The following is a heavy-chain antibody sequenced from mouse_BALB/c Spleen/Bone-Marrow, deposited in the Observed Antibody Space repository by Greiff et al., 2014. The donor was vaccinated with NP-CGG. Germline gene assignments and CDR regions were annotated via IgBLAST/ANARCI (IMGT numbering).Heavy chain of an antibody. J-gene: IGHJ2*01. CDR2: IDPSTGRT. CDR3: ARINGYDY. Sequence: VQLQQSGAELVKPGASVKLPCKASGYTFTSYWMHWVKQRPGQGLEWIGEIDPSTGRTDYNKKFKSQATLTVDKSSSTAYMHLSSLTSEDSAVYYCARINGYDYWGQGTTLTVSS. CDR1: GYTFTSYW. V-gene: IGHV1S81*02. D-gene: IGHD2-2*01.